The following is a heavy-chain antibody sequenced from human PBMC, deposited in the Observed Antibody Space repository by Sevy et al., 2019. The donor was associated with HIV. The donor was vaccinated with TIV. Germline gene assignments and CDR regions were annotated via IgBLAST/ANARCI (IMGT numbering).Heavy chain of an antibody. CDR1: GFTIDSHW. V-gene: IGHV3-7*03. CDR2: INQDGREK. CDR3: VRAVGGAGAY. D-gene: IGHD1-26*01. Sequence: GGSLRLSCAASGFTIDSHWMSWVRQAPGKGLDWVANINQDGREKNVVASVKGRFTISRDTSKNSVYLEMNSLRPEDTAVYYCVRAVGGAGAYWGQGTLVTVSS. J-gene: IGHJ4*02.